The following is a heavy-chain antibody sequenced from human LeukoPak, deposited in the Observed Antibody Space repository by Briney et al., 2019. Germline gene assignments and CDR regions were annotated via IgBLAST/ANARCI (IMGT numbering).Heavy chain of an antibody. CDR3: AKARLSLGLRTDAFDI. D-gene: IGHD1-26*01. Sequence: VGNLRLSCAASTFTCSRERIQRVRQAPVKELEWGAVISYAGSNKYDADSVKGRFTSSRDNSKNTLYLQMNSLRAEDTAVYYCAKARLSLGLRTDAFDIGGQGT. V-gene: IGHV3-33*06. CDR1: TFTCSRER. J-gene: IGHJ3*02. CDR2: ISYAGSNK.